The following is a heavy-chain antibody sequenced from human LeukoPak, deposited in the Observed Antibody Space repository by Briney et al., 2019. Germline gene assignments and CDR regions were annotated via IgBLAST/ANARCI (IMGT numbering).Heavy chain of an antibody. V-gene: IGHV4-4*02. Sequence: SGTLSLTCAVSGGSISGTNWWSWVRQPPGKGLEWIGEIYHSGSTNYNPSLKSRVTISIDTSKNQFSLRLTSVTAADTAVYYCARGIAAVWFDPWGQGTLVTVSS. CDR2: IYHSGST. CDR1: GGSISGTNW. J-gene: IGHJ5*02. D-gene: IGHD6-13*01. CDR3: ARGIAAVWFDP.